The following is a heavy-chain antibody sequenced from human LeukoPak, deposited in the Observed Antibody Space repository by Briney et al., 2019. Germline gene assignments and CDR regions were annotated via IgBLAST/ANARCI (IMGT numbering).Heavy chain of an antibody. CDR2: INPNSGGT. CDR1: GYTFTGYY. CDR3: AREDMYSSGWYSGDY. V-gene: IGHV1-2*02. J-gene: IGHJ4*02. Sequence: GASVKVSCKASGYTFTGYYMHWVRQAPGQGLEWMGWINPNSGGTNYAQKFQGGVTMTRDTSISTAYMELSRLRSDDTAVYYCAREDMYSSGWYSGDYWGQGTLVTVSS. D-gene: IGHD6-19*01.